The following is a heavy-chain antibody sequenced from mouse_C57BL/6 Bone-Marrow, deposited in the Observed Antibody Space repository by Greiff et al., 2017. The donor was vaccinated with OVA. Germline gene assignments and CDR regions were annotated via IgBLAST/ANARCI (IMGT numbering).Heavy chain of an antibody. CDR1: GYSITSGYY. D-gene: IGHD2-2*01. CDR3: ASLIYYGYDDELRDY. Sequence: VQLQQSGPGLVKPSQSLSLTCSVTGYSITSGYYWNWIRQFPGNKLEWMGYISYDGSNNYNPSLKNRISITRDTSTNQFFLKLKSVTTEDTATYYCASLIYYGYDDELRDYWGQGTSVTVSS. J-gene: IGHJ4*01. CDR2: ISYDGSN. V-gene: IGHV3-6*01.